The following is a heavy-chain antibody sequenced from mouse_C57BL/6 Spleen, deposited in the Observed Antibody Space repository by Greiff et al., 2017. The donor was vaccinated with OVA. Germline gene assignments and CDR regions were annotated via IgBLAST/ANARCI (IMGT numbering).Heavy chain of an antibody. CDR1: GFTFSSYA. CDR2: ISDGGSYT. D-gene: IGHD2-4*01. CDR3: ARDGDDYDRYYFDY. J-gene: IGHJ2*01. V-gene: IGHV5-4*01. Sequence: EVKLQESGGGLVKPGGSLKLSCAASGFTFSSYAMSWVRQTPEKRLEWVATISDGGSYTYYPDNVKGRFTISRDNAKNNLYLQMSHLKSEDTAMYYCARDGDDYDRYYFDYWGQGTTLTVSS.